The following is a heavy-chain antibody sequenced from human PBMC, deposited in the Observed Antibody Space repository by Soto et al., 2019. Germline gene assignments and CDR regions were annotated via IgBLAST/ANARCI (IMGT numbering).Heavy chain of an antibody. D-gene: IGHD2-2*02. CDR3: ARDGIVVVPAAIPLDY. CDR1: GFTFSSYG. Sequence: QVQLVESGGGVVQPGRSLRLSCAASGFTFSSYGMHWVRQAPGKGLERVAVIWYDGSNKYYADSVKGRFTISRDNSKNTLYLQMNSLRTEDTAVYYCARDGIVVVPAAIPLDYWGQGTLVTVSS. J-gene: IGHJ4*02. V-gene: IGHV3-33*01. CDR2: IWYDGSNK.